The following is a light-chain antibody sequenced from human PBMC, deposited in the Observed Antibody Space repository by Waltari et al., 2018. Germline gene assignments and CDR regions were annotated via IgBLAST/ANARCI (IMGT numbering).Light chain of an antibody. Sequence: EVLMTQSPPTLSVSPGERATLSCRASQSIARNLDWYQQKPGQAPRLLIYGASTRATDVPDRFSGSWSGTEFTLTISSLQSEDFAVYYCQQYNNWRTFGQGTKLEIK. CDR3: QQYNNWRT. CDR1: QSIARN. J-gene: IGKJ2*01. V-gene: IGKV3-15*01. CDR2: GAS.